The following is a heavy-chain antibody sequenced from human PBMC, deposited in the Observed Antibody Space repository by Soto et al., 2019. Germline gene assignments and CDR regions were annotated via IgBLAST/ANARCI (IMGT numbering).Heavy chain of an antibody. CDR1: GFTFSSYS. CDR2: ISSSSTYI. D-gene: IGHD5-12*01. J-gene: IGHJ5*01. Sequence: EVQLVESGGGLVKPGGSLRLSCAASGFTFSSYSMNWVRQAPGKGLEWVSSISSSSTYIYYADSVKGRFTISRDNAKNSLYLQINSLRVEDTAVYYCARSPVEIVATSLYWFDSWGQGTLVTVSS. V-gene: IGHV3-21*01. CDR3: ARSPVEIVATSLYWFDS.